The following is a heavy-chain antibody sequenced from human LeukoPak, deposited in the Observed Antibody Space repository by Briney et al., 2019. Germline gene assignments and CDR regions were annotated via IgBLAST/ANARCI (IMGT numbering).Heavy chain of an antibody. CDR1: GYTFITYA. Sequence: GASVKVSCNAAGYTFITYAVKWVRQDAGQELEWLGWINTNTGNRTYAEGFAGRLVFSLDTSVSTAYLQISSLQAEDTAVYFCARAGFYGSGSYHDYWGQGTLVTVSS. V-gene: IGHV7-4-1*02. CDR2: INTNTGNR. CDR3: ARAGFYGSGSYHDY. J-gene: IGHJ4*02. D-gene: IGHD3-10*01.